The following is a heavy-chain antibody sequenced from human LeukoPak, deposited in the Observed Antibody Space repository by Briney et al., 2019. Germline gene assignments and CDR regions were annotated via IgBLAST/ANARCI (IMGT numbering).Heavy chain of an antibody. CDR2: INPNSGGT. Sequence: ASVKVSCKASGYTFTGYYMHWVRQAPGQGLEWMGWINPNSGGTNYAQKFQGWVTMTRDTSISTAYMELSRLRSDDTAVYYCARVSGSRDYYYYGMDVWGQGTTVTVSS. V-gene: IGHV1-2*04. J-gene: IGHJ6*02. CDR3: ARVSGSRDYYYYGMDV. CDR1: GYTFTGYY.